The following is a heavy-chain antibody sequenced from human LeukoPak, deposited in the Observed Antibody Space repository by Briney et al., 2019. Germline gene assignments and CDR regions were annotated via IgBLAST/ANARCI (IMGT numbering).Heavy chain of an antibody. V-gene: IGHV3-9*01. J-gene: IGHJ3*02. Sequence: GGSLRLSCAASGFTFDDYAMHWVRQAPGKGLGWVSGISWNSGSIDYADSVKGRFTISRDNAKNSLYLQMNSLRAEDTALYYCAKDQLRTNAFDIWGQGTMVTVSS. CDR1: GFTFDDYA. CDR3: AKDQLRTNAFDI. CDR2: ISWNSGSI. D-gene: IGHD4-17*01.